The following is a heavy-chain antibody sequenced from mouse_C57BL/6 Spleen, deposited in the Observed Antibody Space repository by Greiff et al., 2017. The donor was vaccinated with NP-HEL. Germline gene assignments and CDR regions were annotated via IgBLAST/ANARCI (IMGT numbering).Heavy chain of an antibody. V-gene: IGHV3-6*01. Sequence: ESGPGLVKPSQSLSLTCSVTGYSITSGYYWNWIRQFPGNKLEWMGYISYDGSNNYNPSLKNRISITRDTSKNQFFLKLNSVTTEDTATYYCARKLLYGSSSYYAMDYWGQGTSVTVSS. J-gene: IGHJ4*01. CDR1: GYSITSGYY. CDR2: ISYDGSN. D-gene: IGHD1-1*01. CDR3: ARKLLYGSSSYYAMDY.